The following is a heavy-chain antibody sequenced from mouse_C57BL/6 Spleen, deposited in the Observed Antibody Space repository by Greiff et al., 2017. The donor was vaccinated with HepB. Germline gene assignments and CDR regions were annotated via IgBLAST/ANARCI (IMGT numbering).Heavy chain of an antibody. J-gene: IGHJ2*01. CDR1: GISITTGNYR. D-gene: IGHD1-1*02. V-gene: IGHV3-5*01. CDR3: ARERGLGNFDY. CDR2: IYYSGTI. Sequence: EVKVEESGPGLVKPSQTVFLTCTVTGISITTGNYRWSWIRQFPGNKLEWIGYIYYSGTITYNPSLTSRTTITRDTPKNQFFLEMNSLTAEDTATYYCARERGLGNFDYWGQGTTLTVSS.